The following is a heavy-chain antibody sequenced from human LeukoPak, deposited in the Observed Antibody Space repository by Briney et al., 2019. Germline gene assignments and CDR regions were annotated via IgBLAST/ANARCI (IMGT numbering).Heavy chain of an antibody. CDR2: IYPGDSDT. V-gene: IGHV5-51*01. CDR1: GYSFTSYW. CDR3: ARGWAAAGKGYNWFDP. Sequence: GESLKISCQGSGYSFTSYWIGWVRQMPGKSLEWMGIIYPGDSDTRYSPSFQGQVTISADKSISTAYLQWSSLKASDTATYYCARGWAAAGKGYNWFDPWGQGTLVTVSS. D-gene: IGHD6-13*01. J-gene: IGHJ5*02.